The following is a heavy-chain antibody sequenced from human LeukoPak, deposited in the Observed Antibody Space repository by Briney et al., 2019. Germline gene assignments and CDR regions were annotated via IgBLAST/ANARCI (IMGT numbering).Heavy chain of an antibody. Sequence: ASVKVSCKASGYTFTSYAMHWVRQAPGQRLEWMGWTNAGNGNTKYSQKFQGRVTITRDTSASTAYMELSSLRSEDTAVYYCARDLPLTNYYDSSGYYLSDAFDIWGQGTMVTVSS. CDR2: TNAGNGNT. V-gene: IGHV1-3*01. CDR1: GYTFTSYA. J-gene: IGHJ3*02. CDR3: ARDLPLTNYYDSSGYYLSDAFDI. D-gene: IGHD3-22*01.